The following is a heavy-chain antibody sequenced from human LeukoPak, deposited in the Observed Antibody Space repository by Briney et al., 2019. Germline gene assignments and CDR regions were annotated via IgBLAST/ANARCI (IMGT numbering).Heavy chain of an antibody. CDR3: AVEGYCSSTSCNSDY. CDR2: ISAYNGNT. D-gene: IGHD2-2*01. Sequence: ASVKVSCKASGYTFTSYGISWVRQAPGQGLEWMGWISAYNGNTNYAQKLQGRVTMTTDTSTSTAYMELRSLRSDDTAVYSCAVEGYCSSTSCNSDYWGQGTLVTVSS. V-gene: IGHV1-18*01. J-gene: IGHJ4*02. CDR1: GYTFTSYG.